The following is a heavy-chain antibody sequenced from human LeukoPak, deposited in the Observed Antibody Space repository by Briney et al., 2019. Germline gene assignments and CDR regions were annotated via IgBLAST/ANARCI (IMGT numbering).Heavy chain of an antibody. CDR3: VSGPTGDY. D-gene: IGHD3-9*01. J-gene: IGHJ4*02. CDR2: INPNSGGT. CDR1: GYTFTGYY. Sequence: ASVKVSCKASGYTFTGYYMHWVRQAPGQGLEWMGWINPNSGGTNYAHTLQGRVSMTTDKTTSTAYMELRSLRSDDTAIYYCVSGPTGDYWGQGTQVTVSS. V-gene: IGHV1-2*02.